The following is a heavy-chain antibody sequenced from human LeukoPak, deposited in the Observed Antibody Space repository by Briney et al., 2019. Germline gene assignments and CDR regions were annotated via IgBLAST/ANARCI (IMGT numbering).Heavy chain of an antibody. D-gene: IGHD3-22*01. Sequence: GGSLRLSCAASGFTFSAYWMSWVRQAPGKGLEWVAFIRYDGGNEYYADSVKGRFTISRDNSRDTLYLQMNSLRAEDTAVYYCAKLAPIFDSSGYYHDYWGQGTLVTVSS. J-gene: IGHJ4*02. CDR2: IRYDGGNE. CDR1: GFTFSAYW. CDR3: AKLAPIFDSSGYYHDY. V-gene: IGHV3-30*02.